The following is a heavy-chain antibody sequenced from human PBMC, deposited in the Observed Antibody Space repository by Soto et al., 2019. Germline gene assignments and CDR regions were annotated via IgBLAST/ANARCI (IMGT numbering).Heavy chain of an antibody. J-gene: IGHJ4*02. V-gene: IGHV1-2*02. D-gene: IGHD3-22*01. Sequence: ASVKVSCKASGYTFTGYFMHWVRQAPGQGLEWMGWINPNSGDTNYAQKFQGRVTMTRDMSISTAYMGLRRLTSDDTAIYYCARVRNYHDSSGSPDYWGQGTLVTVSS. CDR3: ARVRNYHDSSGSPDY. CDR2: INPNSGDT. CDR1: GYTFTGYF.